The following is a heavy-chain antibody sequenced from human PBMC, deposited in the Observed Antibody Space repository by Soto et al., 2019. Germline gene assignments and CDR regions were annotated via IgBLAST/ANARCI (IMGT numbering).Heavy chain of an antibody. J-gene: IGHJ4*02. CDR3: AGLGDYVDY. V-gene: IGHV4-59*01. CDR2: TFYSGST. Sequence: QVQLQESGPGLVKPSETLSLTCTVSGGSISTYYWSWIRQSPGKGLEWIGYTFYSGSTNYNPYRTRRVTISVDMSENQFSLKLSSVTAADTAVYYCAGLGDYVDYWGQGTLVTVSS. D-gene: IGHD3-10*01. CDR1: GGSISTYY.